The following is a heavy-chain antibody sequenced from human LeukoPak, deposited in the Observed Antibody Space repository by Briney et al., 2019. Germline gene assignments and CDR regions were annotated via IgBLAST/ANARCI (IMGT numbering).Heavy chain of an antibody. CDR3: ARKYYYGNWFDP. Sequence: PSETLSLTCTVSGYSISSGYYWGWIRQPPGKGLEWIGSIYHSGSTYYNPSLKSRVTISVDTSKNQFSLKLSSVTAADTAVYYCARKYYYGNWFDPWGQGTLVTVSS. D-gene: IGHD3-10*01. V-gene: IGHV4-38-2*02. CDR1: GYSISSGYY. J-gene: IGHJ5*02. CDR2: IYHSGST.